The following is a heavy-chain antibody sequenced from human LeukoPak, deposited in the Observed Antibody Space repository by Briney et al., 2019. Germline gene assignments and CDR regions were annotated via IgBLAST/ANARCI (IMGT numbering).Heavy chain of an antibody. CDR1: GYTFTSYG. CDR3: ARDSLITMVRAGGFDY. V-gene: IGHV1-18*01. D-gene: IGHD3-10*01. CDR2: ISAYNGNT. J-gene: IGHJ4*02. Sequence: GASAKVSCKASGYTFTSYGISWVRQAPGQGLEWMGWISAYNGNTNYAQKLQGRATMTTDTSTSTAYMELRSLRSDDTAVCYCARDSLITMVRAGGFDYWGQGTLVTVSS.